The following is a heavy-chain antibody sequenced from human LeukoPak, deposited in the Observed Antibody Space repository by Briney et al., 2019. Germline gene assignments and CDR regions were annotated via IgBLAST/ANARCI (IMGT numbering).Heavy chain of an antibody. J-gene: IGHJ6*02. CDR1: GYIFIHYW. Sequence: GESLKISCEASGYIFIHYWVAWVREKREKGQEWRGIIYPADSDTRYSPSFEGQVIISADNSIATAYLQWSSLKASDTAMYYCVKGVSGTYFGMDVWGQGTTVSVCS. CDR3: VKGVSGTYFGMDV. V-gene: IGHV5-51*01. D-gene: IGHD3-10*01. CDR2: IYPADSDT.